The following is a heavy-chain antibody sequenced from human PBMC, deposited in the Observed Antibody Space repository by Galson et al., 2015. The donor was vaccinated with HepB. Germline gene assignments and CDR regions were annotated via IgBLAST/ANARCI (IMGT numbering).Heavy chain of an antibody. Sequence: ETLSLTCTVSGGSISSSSYYWGWIRQPPGKGLEWIGSIYYSGSTYYNPSLKSRVTISVDTSKNQFSLKLSSVTAADTAVYYCAREGYSNVAGGAFDIWGQGTMVTVSS. CDR1: GGSISSSSYY. J-gene: IGHJ3*02. D-gene: IGHD6-13*01. CDR2: IYYSGST. V-gene: IGHV4-39*07. CDR3: AREGYSNVAGGAFDI.